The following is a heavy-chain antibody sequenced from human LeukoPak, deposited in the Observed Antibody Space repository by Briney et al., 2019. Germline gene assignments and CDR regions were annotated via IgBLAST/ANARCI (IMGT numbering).Heavy chain of an antibody. J-gene: IGHJ4*02. Sequence: SETLSLTCTVSGGSISSYYWGWIRQPPGKGLEWIGSIYYSRSTYYNPSLKSRLTISVDTSKNQFSLKLSSVTAADTAVYYCARGNAFDYWGQGTLVTVSS. CDR3: ARGNAFDY. CDR2: IYYSRST. CDR1: GGSISSYY. D-gene: IGHD4-11*01. V-gene: IGHV4-39*07.